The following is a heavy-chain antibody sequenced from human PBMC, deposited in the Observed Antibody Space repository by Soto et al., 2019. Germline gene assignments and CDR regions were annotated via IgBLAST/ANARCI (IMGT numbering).Heavy chain of an antibody. V-gene: IGHV1-69*01. D-gene: IGHD6-19*01. CDR2: ILPIFVTA. J-gene: IGHJ6*02. CDR3: ARDLVAVAGTGYYYGMDV. Sequence: QVQLGQSGAEVKKTGSSVYVSCTASGGTFSSYAICWVRQAPGQGLEWRVGILPIFVTANYAQKFLGRVTITADESTSTAYMELSSLRSEDMAVYDCARDLVAVAGTGYYYGMDVWGQGTTVTVSS. CDR1: GGTFSSYA.